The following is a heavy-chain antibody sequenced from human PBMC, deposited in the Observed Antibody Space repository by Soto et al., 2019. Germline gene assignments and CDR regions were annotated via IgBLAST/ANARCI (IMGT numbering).Heavy chain of an antibody. Sequence: GSSLRLSCSASGFTFSSYAMSWVLQAPGKGLEWVSAVSGSGGSTYYADSVKGLFTISRYNAKNTLYLQMNSLRAEDTAVYYCARESEDLTSNFDYWGQGTLVTVSS. CDR2: VSGSGGST. CDR1: GFTFSSYA. D-gene: IGHD3-10*01. V-gene: IGHV3-23*01. J-gene: IGHJ4*02. CDR3: ARESEDLTSNFDY.